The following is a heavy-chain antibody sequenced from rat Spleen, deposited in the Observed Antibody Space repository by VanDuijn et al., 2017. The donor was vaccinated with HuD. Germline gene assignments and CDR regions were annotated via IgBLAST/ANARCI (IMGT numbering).Heavy chain of an antibody. V-gene: IGHV2-13*01. CDR1: GFSLSSYG. D-gene: IGHD1-6*01. J-gene: IGHJ3*01. CDR3: ARWKYTTDWFAY. CDR2: IWGNGNT. Sequence: QVQLKESGPGLVQPSQTLSLTCTVSGFSLSSYGVIWVRQPPGKGLEWMGVIWGNGNTSYNSGLKSRLSISRDTSKSQVFLKMSSLQTEDTGMYFCARWKYTTDWFAYWGQGTLVTVSS.